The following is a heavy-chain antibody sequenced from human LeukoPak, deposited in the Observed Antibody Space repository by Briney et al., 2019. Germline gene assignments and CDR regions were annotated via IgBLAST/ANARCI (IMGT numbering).Heavy chain of an antibody. J-gene: IGHJ4*02. CDR2: IYNSGST. Sequence: SETLSLTCSVSGGSMSSYYWSWIRQPPRRGLEWIGHIYNSGSTNYNPSLKSRVTISADTSKNQFSLKLTSVTAADTAVYYCARSRSFSITCYNPWGQGALVTVSS. V-gene: IGHV4-4*09. D-gene: IGHD5-24*01. CDR1: GGSMSSYY. CDR3: ARSRSFSITCYNP.